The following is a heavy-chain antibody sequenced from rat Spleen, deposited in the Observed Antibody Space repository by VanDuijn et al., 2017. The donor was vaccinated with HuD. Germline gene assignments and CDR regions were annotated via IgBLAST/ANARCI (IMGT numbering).Heavy chain of an antibody. J-gene: IGHJ1*01. CDR2: ILYDDSNT. V-gene: IGHV5-17*01. CDR1: GFIFTDFF. CDR3: ARAGYLRDWYFDF. Sequence: EVQLVESDGGLVQPGRSLKLSCTASGFIFTDFFMAWVRQAPTKGLEWVATILYDDSNTYYRDSVKGRFSISRDNAKSTLYLQMDSLRSEDTATYYCARAGYLRDWYFDFWGPGTMVTVSS. D-gene: IGHD2-2*01.